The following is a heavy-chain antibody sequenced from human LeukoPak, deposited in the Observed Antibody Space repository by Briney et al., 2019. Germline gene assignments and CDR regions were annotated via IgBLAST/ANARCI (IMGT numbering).Heavy chain of an antibody. J-gene: IGHJ4*02. Sequence: PGGSLRLSCAVSGITLSNYAMTWVRQAPGKGLEWVAGISGSGGGTNYADSVKGRFTISRDNSKNTLYLQMNNLRVDDTAVYFCAKRGVVIRVILVGFHKEAYYFDSWGQGALVTDSS. CDR1: GITLSNYA. CDR2: ISGSGGGT. CDR3: AKRGVVIRVILVGFHKEAYYFDS. V-gene: IGHV3-23*01. D-gene: IGHD3-22*01.